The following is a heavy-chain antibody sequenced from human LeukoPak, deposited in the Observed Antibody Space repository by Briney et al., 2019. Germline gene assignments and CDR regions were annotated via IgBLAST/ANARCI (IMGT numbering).Heavy chain of an antibody. V-gene: IGHV3-30*02. CDR1: GFTFNSYG. Sequence: GGSLRLSCAASGFTFNSYGMHWVRQTPGKGLEWVAFIRYDGSNEFYVDSVKGRFTISRDNSKSTLYLQMTSLRSEDTAVYYCARVPTAWSGYYPFDYWGQGTLVTVSS. D-gene: IGHD3-3*01. CDR2: IRYDGSNE. J-gene: IGHJ4*02. CDR3: ARVPTAWSGYYPFDY.